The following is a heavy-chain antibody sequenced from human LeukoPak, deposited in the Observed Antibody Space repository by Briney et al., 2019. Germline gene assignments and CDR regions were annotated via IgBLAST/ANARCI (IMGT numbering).Heavy chain of an antibody. V-gene: IGHV4-38-2*02. J-gene: IGHJ6*04. CDR2: MYHSGNS. Sequence: PSETLSLTCSVSGYSISSGFYWGWIRQPPGEEMGWIGSMYHSGNSYYNPYLKSRVSISVDTSKNQFSLRLTSVTAADTAVYYCARDYDMLRGMDAWGKGTTVTISS. CDR3: ARDYDMLRGMDA. D-gene: IGHD3-9*01. CDR1: GYSISSGFY.